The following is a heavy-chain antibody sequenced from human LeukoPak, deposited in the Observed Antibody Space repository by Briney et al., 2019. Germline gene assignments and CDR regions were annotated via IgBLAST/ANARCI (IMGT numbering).Heavy chain of an antibody. CDR1: GDSINNYY. CDR3: ARGLSSSSTHYYYGMDV. V-gene: IGHV4-59*08. D-gene: IGHD6-6*01. J-gene: IGHJ6*02. Sequence: SETLSLTCTVSGDSINNYYWSWIRQPPGKGLEWIGYIYYSGSTNYNPSLKSRVTISVDTSKNQFSLNLSSVTAADTAVYYCARGLSSSSTHYYYGMDVWGQGTTVTVSS. CDR2: IYYSGST.